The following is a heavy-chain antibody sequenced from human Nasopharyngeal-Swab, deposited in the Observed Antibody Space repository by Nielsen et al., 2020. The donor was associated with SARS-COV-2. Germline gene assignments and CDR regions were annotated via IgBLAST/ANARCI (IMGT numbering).Heavy chain of an antibody. CDR2: IYSSGST. D-gene: IGHD1-1*01. V-gene: IGHV4-59*01. Sequence: SETLSLTCTVSGGSISSYYWSWIRQPPGKGLEWIGYIYSSGSTNYNPSLKSRVTISVDTSKNQFSLKMSSVTAADTAVYYCARGDALERRSDAFDIWGQGTMVTVSS. J-gene: IGHJ3*02. CDR3: ARGDALERRSDAFDI. CDR1: GGSISSYY.